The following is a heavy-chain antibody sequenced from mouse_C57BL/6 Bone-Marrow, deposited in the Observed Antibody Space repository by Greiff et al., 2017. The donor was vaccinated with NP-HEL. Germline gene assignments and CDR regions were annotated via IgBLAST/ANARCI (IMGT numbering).Heavy chain of an antibody. Sequence: LVESGAELVKPGASVKLSCKASGYTFTEYTIHWVKQRSGQGLEWIGWFYPGSGSIKYNEKFKDKATLTADKSSSTVYMELSRLTSEDSAVYFCASQAYYSTWFAYWGQGTLVTVSA. J-gene: IGHJ3*01. CDR1: GYTFTEYT. CDR3: ASQAYYSTWFAY. D-gene: IGHD2-5*01. CDR2: FYPGSGSI. V-gene: IGHV1-62-2*01.